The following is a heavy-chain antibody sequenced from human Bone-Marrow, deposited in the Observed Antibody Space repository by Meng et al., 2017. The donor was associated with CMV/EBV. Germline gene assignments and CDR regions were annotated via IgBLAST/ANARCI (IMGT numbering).Heavy chain of an antibody. CDR3: ASLVRDCGGDCYSSWYFDL. D-gene: IGHD2-21*01. CDR1: GYPFTGYY. V-gene: IGHV1-2*02. J-gene: IGHJ2*01. Sequence: ASVKVSCKASGYPFTGYYMHWVRQAPGQGLEWMGWIDHNGGGTIYAQKFQGRVTMTRDTSISTAYMELSRLRSDDTAVYYCASLVRDCGGDCYSSWYFDLWGRGTLVTVSS. CDR2: IDHNGGGT.